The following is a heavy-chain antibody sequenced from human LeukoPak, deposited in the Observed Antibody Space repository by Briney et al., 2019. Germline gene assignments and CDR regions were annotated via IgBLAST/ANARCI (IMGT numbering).Heavy chain of an antibody. CDR2: ISWNSGSI. V-gene: IGHV3-9*01. CDR1: GFTFDDYA. Sequence: PGRSLRLSCAASGFTFDDYAMHWVRQAPGKGLEWVSGISWNSGSIGYADSVKGRFTISRDNAKNSLYLQVNSLRAEDTAVYYCAREIRGYSYFDQWGQGTLVTVSS. D-gene: IGHD1-26*01. CDR3: AREIRGYSYFDQ. J-gene: IGHJ4*02.